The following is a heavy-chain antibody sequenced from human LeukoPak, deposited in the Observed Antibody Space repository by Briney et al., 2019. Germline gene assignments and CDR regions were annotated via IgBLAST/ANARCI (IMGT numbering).Heavy chain of an antibody. CDR1: GYSFTTYA. D-gene: IGHD5-18*01. V-gene: IGHV1-3*01. Sequence: ASVKVSCKASGYSFTTYAMHWVRQAPGQRLEWLGWINVGSGNAEYSQTFQDRVTITRDTSASTAFMELSSLRSEDTAVYYCASLDAATWHTGYWGRGTLVTVSS. J-gene: IGHJ4*02. CDR3: ASLDAATWHTGY. CDR2: INVGSGNA.